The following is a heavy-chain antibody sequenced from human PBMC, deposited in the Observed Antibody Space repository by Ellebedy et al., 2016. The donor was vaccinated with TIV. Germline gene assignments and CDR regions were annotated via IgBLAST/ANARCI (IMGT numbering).Heavy chain of an antibody. CDR1: GYSFSTYW. CDR3: ARVGEVAATPCSY. Sequence: GESLKISCKASGYSFSTYWITWVRQMPGKGLEWMGKIDPTDSYTNYSPSFQGQVTISADKSISTAYLQWSSLKASDTAMYYCARVGEVAATPCSYWGQGTLVTVSS. CDR2: IDPTDSYT. V-gene: IGHV5-10-1*04. D-gene: IGHD2-15*01. J-gene: IGHJ4*02.